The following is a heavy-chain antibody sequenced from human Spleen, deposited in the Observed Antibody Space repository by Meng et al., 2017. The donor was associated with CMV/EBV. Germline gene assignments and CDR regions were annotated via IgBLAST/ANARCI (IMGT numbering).Heavy chain of an antibody. CDR3: ASSDLKYYYGMDV. CDR1: GFTVSSNY. J-gene: IGHJ6*02. Sequence: CSASGFTVSSNYMSWVRQAPGKGLEWVSLIYSGGSTYYADFVKGRFTISRDNSKNTLYLQMNSLRAEDTAVYYCASSDLKYYYGMDVWGQGTTVTVSS. CDR2: IYSGGST. V-gene: IGHV3-66*02.